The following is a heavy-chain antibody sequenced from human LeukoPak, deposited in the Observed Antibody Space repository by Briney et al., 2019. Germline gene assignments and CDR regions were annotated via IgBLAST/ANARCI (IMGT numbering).Heavy chain of an antibody. CDR3: AREGAAAGYDAFDI. J-gene: IGHJ3*02. Sequence: GGSLRLSCAASGFTFSSYGMHWVRQAPGKGLEWVAVIWYDGSNKYYADSVKGRFTISRDNSKNTLYLQMNSLRAEDTAVYYCAREGAAAGYDAFDIWGQGTMVTVSS. V-gene: IGHV3-33*01. CDR2: IWYDGSNK. D-gene: IGHD6-13*01. CDR1: GFTFSSYG.